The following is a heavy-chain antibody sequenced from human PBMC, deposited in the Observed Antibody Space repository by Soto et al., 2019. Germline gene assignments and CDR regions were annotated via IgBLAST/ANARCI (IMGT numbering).Heavy chain of an antibody. CDR2: IYYSGST. J-gene: IGHJ6*02. CDR1: GGSISSGGYY. V-gene: IGHV4-31*03. CDR3: ARFSYCSSTSCRYGMDV. Sequence: PSETLSLTCTVSGGSISSGGYYWSWIRQHPGKGLEWIGYIYYSGSTYYNPSLKSRVTISVDTSKNQFSLKLSSVTAADTAVYYCARFSYCSSTSCRYGMDVWGQGTTVTVSS. D-gene: IGHD2-2*01.